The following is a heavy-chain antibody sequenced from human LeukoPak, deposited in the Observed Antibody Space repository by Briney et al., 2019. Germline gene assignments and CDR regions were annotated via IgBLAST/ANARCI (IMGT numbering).Heavy chain of an antibody. J-gene: IGHJ5*02. V-gene: IGHV4-59*01. D-gene: IGHD5-12*01. CDR3: AREPVATKWFDP. CDR1: GGSISSYY. Sequence: PSEALSLTCTVSGGSISSYYWSWIRQPPGKGLEWIGYIYYSGSTNYNPSLKSRVTISVDTSKNQFSLKLSSVTAADTAVYYCAREPVATKWFDPWCQGTLVTVSS. CDR2: IYYSGST.